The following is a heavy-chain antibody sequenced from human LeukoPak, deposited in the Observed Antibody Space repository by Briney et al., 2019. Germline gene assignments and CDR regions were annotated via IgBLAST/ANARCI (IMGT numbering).Heavy chain of an antibody. CDR1: DSLSGSS. J-gene: IGHJ6*03. CDR3: ARGVLRYDWTDSDVRAFHYYYYMDV. D-gene: IGHD1-20*01. Sequence: SETLSLTCAGDSLSGSSVTWVRQPPGKGLEWIGEISQSGNTNYSPSLKSRLTMSIDTSKSQISLNLSSATTADTAVYFCARGVLRYDWTDSDVRAFHYYYYMDVWGPGVTVIVSS. CDR2: ISQSGNT. V-gene: IGHV4-34*01.